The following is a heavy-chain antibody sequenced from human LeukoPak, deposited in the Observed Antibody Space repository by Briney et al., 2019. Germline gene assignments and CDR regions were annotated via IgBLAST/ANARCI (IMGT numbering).Heavy chain of an antibody. CDR2: IIPILGIA. Sequence: GASVKVSCKASGGTFSSYAISWVRQAHGQGLEWMGRIIPILGIANYAQKFQGRVTITADKSTSTAYMELSSLISEDTAVSSCPRGKGVVCRWGFLSPWGQGTLVNVSP. CDR1: GGTFSSYA. J-gene: IGHJ5*02. V-gene: IGHV1-69*04. CDR3: PRGKGVVCRWGFLSP. D-gene: IGHD2-15*01.